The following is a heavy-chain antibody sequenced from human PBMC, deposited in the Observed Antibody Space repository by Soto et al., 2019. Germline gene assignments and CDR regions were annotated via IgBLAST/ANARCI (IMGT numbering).Heavy chain of an antibody. J-gene: IGHJ6*02. CDR1: GYTFTSYG. CDR3: AREGSALVAARYYYYGMDV. D-gene: IGHD6-6*01. CDR2: ISAYNGNT. V-gene: IGHV1-18*01. Sequence: QVQLVQSGAEVKKPGASVKVSCKASGYTFTSYGIIWVRQAPGQGLEWMGWISAYNGNTNYAQKLQGRVTMTTDTSTSTAYMELRSLRSDDTAVYYCAREGSALVAARYYYYGMDVWGQGTTVTVSS.